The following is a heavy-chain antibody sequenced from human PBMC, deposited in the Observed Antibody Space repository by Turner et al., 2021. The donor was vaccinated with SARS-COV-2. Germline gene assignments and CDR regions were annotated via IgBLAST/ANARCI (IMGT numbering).Heavy chain of an antibody. V-gene: IGHV3-30*18. Sequence: VQRVESGGGVVQPGRCLILACAASGFTFSRNGMPWGRQAPGKGLEGVAVISYDGSNKYYADSVKGRFTISRDNSKNTLYLQMNSLRAEDTAVYYCAKDLGQLDGFDPWGQGTLVTVSS. J-gene: IGHJ5*02. D-gene: IGHD6-13*01. CDR2: ISYDGSNK. CDR1: GFTFSRNG. CDR3: AKDLGQLDGFDP.